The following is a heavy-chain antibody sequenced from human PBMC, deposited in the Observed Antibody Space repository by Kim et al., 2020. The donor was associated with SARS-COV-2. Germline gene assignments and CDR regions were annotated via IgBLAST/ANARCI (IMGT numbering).Heavy chain of an antibody. Sequence: GGSLRLSCVGSGFSFGGHAMSWVRQTPGKGLECVAVVTDSDSGGNTYYKDSVKGRFTISRDNSKNTLYLQMNSLRAEDTALYYCAKGGYSYPNWFDPWGQGTLVTVSS. CDR1: GFSFGGHA. CDR3: AKGGYSYPNWFDP. CDR2: VTDSDSGGNT. J-gene: IGHJ5*02. D-gene: IGHD5-18*01. V-gene: IGHV3-23*01.